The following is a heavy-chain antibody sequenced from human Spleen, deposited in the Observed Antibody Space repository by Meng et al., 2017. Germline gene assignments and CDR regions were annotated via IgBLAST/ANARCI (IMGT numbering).Heavy chain of an antibody. CDR2: IDSGGGYT. V-gene: IGHV1-46*01. Sequence: QVQLVQAGAEVKKPGASVRVSCKASGYTFTSYYIYWVRQAPGQGLEWMGIIDSGGGYTSYAQKFRGRVTMTRDTSTNTVYMELSSLRSEDTAIYYCARDLNGDRGIYFDYWGQGTLVTVSS. J-gene: IGHJ4*02. CDR3: ARDLNGDRGIYFDY. CDR1: GYTFTSYY. D-gene: IGHD3-10*01.